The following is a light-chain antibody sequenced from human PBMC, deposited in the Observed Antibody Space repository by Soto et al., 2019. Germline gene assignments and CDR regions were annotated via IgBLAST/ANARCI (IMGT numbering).Light chain of an antibody. Sequence: QSVLTQPHSVSGTPGQRVTISCPGSSSNIGTNTVHWFQQLPGTAPKVLIYRTDQRPSGVPERFSGSKSGTSASLAISELQSEDEADYYCAAWDDSLNGHVFGTGTKVTVL. CDR2: RTD. CDR3: AAWDDSLNGHV. J-gene: IGLJ1*01. CDR1: SSNIGTNT. V-gene: IGLV1-44*01.